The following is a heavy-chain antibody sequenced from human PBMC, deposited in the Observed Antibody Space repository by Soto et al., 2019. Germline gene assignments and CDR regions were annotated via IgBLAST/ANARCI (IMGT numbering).Heavy chain of an antibody. CDR2: SSNSGTFS. CDR3: ARSGANYNRLDY. V-gene: IGHV3-11*06. J-gene: IGHJ4*02. Sequence: NPGGSLGLSCDGSGFTFSYYYISWMRQAPGRGLEWISYSSNSGTFSRYADSVKGRFSISRDNTKNLLYLQMNSLRAEDTAVYYCARSGANYNRLDYWGQGTTVTVSS. D-gene: IGHD1-7*01. CDR1: GFTFSYYY.